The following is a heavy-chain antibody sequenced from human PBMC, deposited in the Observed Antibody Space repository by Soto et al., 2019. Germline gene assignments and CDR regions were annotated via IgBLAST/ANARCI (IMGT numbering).Heavy chain of an antibody. J-gene: IGHJ6*02. CDR3: ARMGYSGSGSDDYDGMDV. V-gene: IGHV4-61*01. D-gene: IGHD3-10*01. CDR1: GGCVSSGSYY. Sequence: HVQLQESGPGLVKPSETLSLTCTVSGGCVSSGSYYWSWIRQPPGKGLEWIGYIYYSGSTNYNPSLTSRVTIAVDTSKNQFALKLSSVTAADAAVYYCARMGYSGSGSDDYDGMDVWGQGTTVTVSS. CDR2: IYYSGST.